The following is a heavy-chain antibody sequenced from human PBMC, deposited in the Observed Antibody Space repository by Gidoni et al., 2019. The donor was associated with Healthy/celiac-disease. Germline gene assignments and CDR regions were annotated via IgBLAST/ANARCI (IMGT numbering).Heavy chain of an antibody. CDR2: INPSGGST. CDR1: GYTFTSYY. D-gene: IGHD1-26*01. J-gene: IGHJ4*02. CDR3: ARIGESIVGATGSFDY. Sequence: QVQLVQSGAEVKKPGASVKVSCKASGYTFTSYYMHWVRQAPGQGLEWMGIINPSGGSTSYAQKFQGRVTMTRDTSTSTVYMELSSLRSEDTAVYYCARIGESIVGATGSFDYWGQGTLVTVSS. V-gene: IGHV1-46*01.